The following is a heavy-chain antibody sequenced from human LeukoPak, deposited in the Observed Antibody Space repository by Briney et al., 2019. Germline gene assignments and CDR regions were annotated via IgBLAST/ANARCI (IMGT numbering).Heavy chain of an antibody. J-gene: IGHJ6*02. V-gene: IGHV3-9*01. D-gene: IGHD4-17*01. Sequence: GGSLRLSCAASGFTFDDYAMHWVRQAPGKGLEWVSGISWNSGSIGYADSVKGRFTVSRGNAKNSLYLQMNSLRAEDTALYYCVKDIREGTTVYYGMDVWGQGTTVTVSS. CDR2: ISWNSGSI. CDR3: VKDIREGTTVYYGMDV. CDR1: GFTFDDYA.